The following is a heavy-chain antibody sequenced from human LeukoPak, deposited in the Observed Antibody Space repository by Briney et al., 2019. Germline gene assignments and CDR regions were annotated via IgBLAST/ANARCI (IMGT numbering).Heavy chain of an antibody. CDR1: GYTFTSYD. J-gene: IGHJ4*02. D-gene: IGHD1-26*01. V-gene: IGHV1-8*03. CDR3: ARSGGSYLGYFDY. Sequence: GASVKVSCKASGYTFTSYDINWVRQATGQGLEWMGWMNPNSGNTGYAQKFQGRVTITRNTSISTAYMELSSLRAEDTAVYYCARSGGSYLGYFDYWGQETLVTVSS. CDR2: MNPNSGNT.